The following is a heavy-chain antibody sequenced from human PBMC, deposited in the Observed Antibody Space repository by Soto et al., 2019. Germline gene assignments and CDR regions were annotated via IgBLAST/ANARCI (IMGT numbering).Heavy chain of an antibody. Sequence: PSETLSLTCTVSGGSISSSSYYWGWIRQPPGKGLEWIGSIYYSGSTYYNPSLKSRVTISVDTSKNQFSLKLSSVTAADTAVYFCARLRDYYYHMDVWGQGTTVPVSS. J-gene: IGHJ6*03. V-gene: IGHV4-39*01. CDR3: ARLRDYYYHMDV. CDR2: IYYSGST. CDR1: GGSISSSSYY.